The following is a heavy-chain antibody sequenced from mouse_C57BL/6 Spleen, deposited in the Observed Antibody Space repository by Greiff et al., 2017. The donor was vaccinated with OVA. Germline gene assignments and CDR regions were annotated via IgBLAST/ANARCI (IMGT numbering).Heavy chain of an antibody. CDR2: FYPGSGSI. Sequence: QVQLQQSGAELVKPGASVKLSCKASGYTFTEYTIHWVKQRSGQGLEWIGWFYPGSGSIKYNEKFKDKATLTADKSSSTVYMELSRLTSEDSAVYFCARHEDNYGSSYEDWVYYFDYWGQGTTLTVSS. J-gene: IGHJ2*01. D-gene: IGHD1-1*01. CDR1: GYTFTEYT. V-gene: IGHV1-62-2*01. CDR3: ARHEDNYGSSYEDWVYYFDY.